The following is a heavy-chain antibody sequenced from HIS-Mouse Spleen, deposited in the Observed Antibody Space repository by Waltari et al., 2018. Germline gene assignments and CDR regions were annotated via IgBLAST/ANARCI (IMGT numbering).Heavy chain of an antibody. D-gene: IGHD6-13*01. V-gene: IGHV4-39*07. CDR3: AREIPYSSSWYDWYFDL. J-gene: IGHJ2*01. Sequence: QLQLQESGPGLVKPSETLSLTCTFSGGSIGRSSYYWGWIRPPPGKGLPWTGSTDYSGSTYYNPSLKSRVTISVDTSKNQFSLKLSSVTAADTAVYYCAREIPYSSSWYDWYFDLWGRGTLVTVSS. CDR2: TDYSGST. CDR1: GGSIGRSSYY.